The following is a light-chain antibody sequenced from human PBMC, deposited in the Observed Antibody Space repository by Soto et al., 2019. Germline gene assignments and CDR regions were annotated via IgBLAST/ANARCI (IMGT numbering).Light chain of an antibody. Sequence: QSVLTQPPSVSAAPGQKVTISCSGSSSNIGSNSVSWYRHLPGTAPKLLIYDNNKRPSGIPDRFSGSKSGTSATLGITGLQTGDEADYYCGAWDNSLSAYAFGTGTKLTVL. CDR1: SSNIGSNS. CDR3: GAWDNSLSAYA. CDR2: DNN. J-gene: IGLJ1*01. V-gene: IGLV1-51*01.